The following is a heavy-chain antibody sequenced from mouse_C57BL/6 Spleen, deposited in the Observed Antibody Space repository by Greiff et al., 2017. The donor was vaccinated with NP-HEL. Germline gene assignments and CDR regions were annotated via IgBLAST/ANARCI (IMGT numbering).Heavy chain of an antibody. J-gene: IGHJ2*01. CDR1: GYTFTSYW. CDR2: INPSSGYT. D-gene: IGHD2-1*01. V-gene: IGHV1-7*01. CDR3: ARGGSTPGPFDY. Sequence: VQLQQSGAELAKPGASVKLSCKASGYTFTSYWMHWVKQRPGQGLEWIGYINPSSGYTKYNQKFKDKATLPVDTSSSTAYMQLSSLTSEDSAVYYCARGGSTPGPFDYWGQVTTLTVSS.